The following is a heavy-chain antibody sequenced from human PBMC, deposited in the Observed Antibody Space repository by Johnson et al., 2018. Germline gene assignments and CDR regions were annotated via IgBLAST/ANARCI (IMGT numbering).Heavy chain of an antibody. D-gene: IGHD4-17*01. CDR3: ARDYGDYVRYFDL. J-gene: IGHJ2*01. CDR2: ISWNSGSI. Sequence: VQLQESGGGLVQXGRSLRLSCAASGFTFDDYAMHWVRQAPGKGLEWVSGISWNSGSIGYADSVEGRFTISRDNAKNSLYLQMNSLRAEDTAVYYCARDYGDYVRYFDLWGRGTLVTVSS. CDR1: GFTFDDYA. V-gene: IGHV3-9*01.